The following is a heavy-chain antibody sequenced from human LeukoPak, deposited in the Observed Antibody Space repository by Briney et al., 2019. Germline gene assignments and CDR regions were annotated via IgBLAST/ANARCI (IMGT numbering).Heavy chain of an antibody. Sequence: SETLSLTCAVYGGSFSDYYWSWIRQPPGKGLEYIGEINHSGSTNYNPSLKSRVTISVDTSKNQFSLKLSSVTAADTAVYYCARHSSGWYSGFDYWGQGTLVTVSS. CDR1: GGSFSDYY. CDR3: ARHSSGWYSGFDY. J-gene: IGHJ4*02. CDR2: INHSGST. V-gene: IGHV4-34*01. D-gene: IGHD6-19*01.